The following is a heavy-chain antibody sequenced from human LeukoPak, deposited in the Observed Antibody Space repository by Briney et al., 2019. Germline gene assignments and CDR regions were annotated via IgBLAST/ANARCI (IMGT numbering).Heavy chain of an antibody. J-gene: IGHJ3*02. D-gene: IGHD6-13*01. CDR3: AKDLGAAALWNAFDI. CDR1: GFTFSSYG. CDR2: ISYDGSNK. Sequence: PGGSLRLSCAASGFTFSSYGMHWVRQAPGKGLEWVAVISYDGSNKYYADSVKGRFTISRDNSKNTLYLQMNSLRAEDTAVYYCAKDLGAAALWNAFDIWGQGTMVTVSS. V-gene: IGHV3-30*18.